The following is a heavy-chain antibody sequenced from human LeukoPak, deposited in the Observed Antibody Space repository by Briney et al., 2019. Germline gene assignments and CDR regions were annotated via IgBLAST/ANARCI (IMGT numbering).Heavy chain of an antibody. CDR3: ARGGNSSSPNFDY. D-gene: IGHD6-6*01. CDR2: INHSGST. Sequence: SETLSLTCAVYGGSFSGYYWSWIRQPPGKGLEWIGVINHSGSTNYNPSLKSRVTISVDTSKNQFSLKLSSVTAADTAVYYCARGGNSSSPNFDYWGQGTLVTVSS. CDR1: GGSFSGYY. J-gene: IGHJ4*02. V-gene: IGHV4-34*01.